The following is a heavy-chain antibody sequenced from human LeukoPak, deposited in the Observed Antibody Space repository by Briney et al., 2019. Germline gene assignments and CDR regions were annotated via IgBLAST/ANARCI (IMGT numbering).Heavy chain of an antibody. CDR2: ISAYNGNT. V-gene: IGHV1-18*01. CDR3: ARALYGEIDGY. CDR1: GYTLTSYG. J-gene: IGHJ4*02. D-gene: IGHD4-17*01. Sequence: GASVKVSCKASGYTLTSYGISWVRQAPGQGLEWMGWISAYNGNTNYAQRLQGRVTMTTDTSTSTAYMELRSLRSDDTAVYYCARALYGEIDGYWGQGTLVTVSS.